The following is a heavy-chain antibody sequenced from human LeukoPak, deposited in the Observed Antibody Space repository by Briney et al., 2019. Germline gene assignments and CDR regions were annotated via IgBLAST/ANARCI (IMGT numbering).Heavy chain of an antibody. CDR1: GYTFTGYY. Sequence: ASVKVSCKASGYTFTGYYMHWARQTPGQGLEWMGWINPNSGGTNYAQKFQGRVTMTRDTSISTAYMELSRLRSDDTAVYYCARDPGSYYDSSGTEYWGQGTLVTVSS. CDR2: INPNSGGT. V-gene: IGHV1-2*02. D-gene: IGHD3-22*01. CDR3: ARDPGSYYDSSGTEY. J-gene: IGHJ4*02.